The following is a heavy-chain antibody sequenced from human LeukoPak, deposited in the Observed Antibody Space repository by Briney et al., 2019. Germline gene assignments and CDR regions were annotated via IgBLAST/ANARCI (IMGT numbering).Heavy chain of an antibody. CDR3: ARDLYYYDSSGYYLWGFDI. J-gene: IGHJ3*02. CDR2: IYTSGST. V-gene: IGHV4-61*02. CDR1: GGSISSGSYY. Sequence: SETLSLTCTVSGGSISSGSYYWSWIRQPAGKGLEWIGRIYTSGSTNYNPSLKSRVTISVDTSKNQFSLKLSSVTAADAAVYYCARDLYYYDSSGYYLWGFDIWGQGTMVTVSS. D-gene: IGHD3-22*01.